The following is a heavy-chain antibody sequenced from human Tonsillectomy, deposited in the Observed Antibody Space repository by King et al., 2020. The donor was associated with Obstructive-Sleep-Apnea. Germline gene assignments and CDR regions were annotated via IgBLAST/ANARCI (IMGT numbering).Heavy chain of an antibody. J-gene: IGHJ6*02. CDR3: AKVRYSSSWGIYYYGMDV. D-gene: IGHD6-13*01. CDR1: GFTFSSYG. V-gene: IGHV3-30*02. Sequence: VQLVESGGGVVQPGGSLRLSCAASGFTFSSYGMHWVRQAPGKGLEWVAFIRYDGSNKYYADSVKGRFTISRDNSKNTLYLQMNSLRAEDTAVYYCAKVRYSSSWGIYYYGMDVWGQGTTVTVSS. CDR2: IRYDGSNK.